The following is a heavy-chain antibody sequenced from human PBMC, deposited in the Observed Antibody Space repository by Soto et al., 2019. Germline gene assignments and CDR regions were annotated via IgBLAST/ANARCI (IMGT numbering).Heavy chain of an antibody. CDR1: GYSFTSYR. J-gene: IGHJ6*02. CDR2: IDPSDSYT. Sequence: GESLKISCKGSGYSFTSYRISWVRQMPGKGQEWMGRIDPSDSYTNYSPSFQGHVTISADKSISTAYLQWSSLKASDTAMYYCARHKLDNYYYGMDVWGQGTTVTVSS. D-gene: IGHD3-10*01. CDR3: ARHKLDNYYYGMDV. V-gene: IGHV5-10-1*01.